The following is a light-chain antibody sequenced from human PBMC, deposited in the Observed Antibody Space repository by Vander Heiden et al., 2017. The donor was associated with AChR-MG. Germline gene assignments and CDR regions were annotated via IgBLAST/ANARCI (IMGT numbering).Light chain of an antibody. J-gene: IGLJ2*01. CDR1: SSDVGS. Sequence: QSALSQPASVSGSPGQSITIPCIGISSDVGSVSWYRQHPGEAPKLMIYEDTKRPSGVSNRFSGSKSGNTASLTIFGLRSEDEADYYCCSYVRRITLVFGGGTKLTVL. CDR3: CSYVRRITLV. V-gene: IGLV2-23*01. CDR2: EDT.